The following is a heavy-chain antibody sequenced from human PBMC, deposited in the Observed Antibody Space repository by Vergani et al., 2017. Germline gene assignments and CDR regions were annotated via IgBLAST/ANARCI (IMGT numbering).Heavy chain of an antibody. CDR1: GGSMSGYY. J-gene: IGHJ5*02. Sequence: QVRLQESGPGLVKPSETLSLTCSVSGGSMSGYYWSWILHPPGKELEWIGYMYHSGSTNSNPCLETRVTISGDTSKNQFSLKLNSVTAADTAVYYCGRVADFYGLGSRLLDLWGQGILVTVSS. V-gene: IGHV4-59*01. CDR3: GRVADFYGLGSRLLDL. CDR2: MYHSGST. D-gene: IGHD3-10*01.